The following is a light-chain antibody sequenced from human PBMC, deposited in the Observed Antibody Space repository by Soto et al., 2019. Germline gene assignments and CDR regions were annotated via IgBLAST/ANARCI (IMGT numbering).Light chain of an antibody. CDR3: MQAIQVPST. J-gene: IGKJ1*01. Sequence: DIVLTQSPLSLSVTPGEPASISCRSSQSLLHSNGKNQLQWYLQRPGQSPQLLIYLGSNRASGVPDKFSGSGSGTDFTLKISRAEAEDVGVYYCMQAIQVPSTFGQGTKVDIK. CDR2: LGS. CDR1: QSLLHSNGKNQ. V-gene: IGKV2-28*01.